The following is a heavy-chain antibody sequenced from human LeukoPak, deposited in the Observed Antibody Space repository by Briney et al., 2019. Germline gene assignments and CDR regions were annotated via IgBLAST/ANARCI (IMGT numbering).Heavy chain of an antibody. CDR1: GLTFSSYG. J-gene: IGHJ3*02. V-gene: IGHV3-33*01. D-gene: IGHD3-22*01. CDR2: IWYDGSNK. Sequence: GGSLRLSCAASGLTFSSYGMHWVRQAPGKGLEWVAVIWYDGSNKYYADSVKGRFTISRDNSKNTLYLQMNSLRAEDTAVYYCARETYYYDSSTPASRSFDIWGQGTMVTVSS. CDR3: ARETYYYDSSTPASRSFDI.